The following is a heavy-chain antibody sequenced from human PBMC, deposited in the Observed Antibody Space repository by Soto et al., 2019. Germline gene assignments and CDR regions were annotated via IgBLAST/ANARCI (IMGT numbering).Heavy chain of an antibody. D-gene: IGHD2-15*01. Sequence: QVQLVESGGGGVQPGRSLRLSCEGSGFTFNTYGIHWVRQAPGKGLEWVAVIWDDGTDKYYGDSVKGRFTVSRDNSKNTVYLQMNTLRAEDTAVYYCGRMVGHYYGMDVWGQGTTVTVSS. J-gene: IGHJ6*02. CDR3: GRMVGHYYGMDV. V-gene: IGHV3-33*01. CDR2: IWDDGTDK. CDR1: GFTFNTYG.